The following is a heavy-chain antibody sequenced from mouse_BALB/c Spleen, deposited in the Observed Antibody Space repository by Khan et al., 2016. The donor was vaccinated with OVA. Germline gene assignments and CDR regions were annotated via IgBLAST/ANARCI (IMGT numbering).Heavy chain of an antibody. CDR1: GYSITSGYS. CDR3: ARDGNYMDY. CDR2: IYYSGII. Sequence: EVQLQESGPDLVKPSQSLSLTCTVTGYSITSGYSWHWIRQFPGNKLEWLGYIYYSGIINFNPSLKSRISITRDTSKNQVFLQLNSVTAEDTATDYCARDGNYMDYWGQGTSVTVSS. J-gene: IGHJ4*01. D-gene: IGHD2-1*01. V-gene: IGHV3-1*02.